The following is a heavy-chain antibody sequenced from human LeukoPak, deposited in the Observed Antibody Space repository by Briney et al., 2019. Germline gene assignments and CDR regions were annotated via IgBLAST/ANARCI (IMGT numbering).Heavy chain of an antibody. J-gene: IGHJ4*02. CDR3: ARAYYYDSSGYYSIFDY. D-gene: IGHD3-22*01. CDR2: IYTSGST. V-gene: IGHV4-61*02. CDR1: GGSISSCSYY. Sequence: SQTLSLTCTVSGGSISSCSYYWSWIRQPAGKGLEWIGRIYTSGSTNYNPSLKSRVTISVDTSKKQFSLKLSSVTAADTAVYYCARAYYYDSSGYYSIFDYWGQGTLVTVSS.